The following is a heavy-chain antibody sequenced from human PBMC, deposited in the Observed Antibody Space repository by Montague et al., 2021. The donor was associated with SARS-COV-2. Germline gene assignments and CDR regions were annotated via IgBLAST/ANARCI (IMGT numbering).Heavy chain of an antibody. V-gene: IGHV4-31*03. CDR1: GGSISSGGYY. D-gene: IGHD5-24*01. Sequence: TLSLTCTVSGGSISSGGYYWSWIRQPPGKGLEWIGCIYYSGSTYYNPSLKSRVTISVDTSKNQFSLKLSSVTAADTAVYYCARERWLHPVDYWGQGTLVTVSS. CDR3: ARERWLHPVDY. CDR2: IYYSGST. J-gene: IGHJ4*02.